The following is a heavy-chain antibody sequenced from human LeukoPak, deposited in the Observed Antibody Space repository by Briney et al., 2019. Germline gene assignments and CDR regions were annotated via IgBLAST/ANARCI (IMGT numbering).Heavy chain of an antibody. V-gene: IGHV4-61*02. CDR1: GYSISTSYY. CDR2: IYTSGST. D-gene: IGHD4-23*01. CDR3: ARGITVVTPGANWFDP. Sequence: SETLSLTCTVSGYSISTSYYWGWIRQPAGKGLEWIGRIYTSGSTNYNPSLKSRVTISVDTSKNQFSLKLSSVTAADTAVYYCARGITVVTPGANWFDPWGQGTLVTVSS. J-gene: IGHJ5*02.